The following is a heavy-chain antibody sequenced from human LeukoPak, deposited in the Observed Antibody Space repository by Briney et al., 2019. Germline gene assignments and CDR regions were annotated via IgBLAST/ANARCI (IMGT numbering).Heavy chain of an antibody. CDR3: AKMKGHPLPKYYMDV. D-gene: IGHD1-26*01. CDR2: ISGSGDNT. J-gene: IGHJ6*01. Sequence: GGSLRLSCAASGFTFSGFAMSWVHRTPGKGLEWVSGISGSGDNTLYADSVKGRFTISRDNFKNTLYLEMNSLRAEDTAIYYCAKMKGHPLPKYYMDVWGQGTTVTVSS. CDR1: GFTFSGFA. V-gene: IGHV3-23*01.